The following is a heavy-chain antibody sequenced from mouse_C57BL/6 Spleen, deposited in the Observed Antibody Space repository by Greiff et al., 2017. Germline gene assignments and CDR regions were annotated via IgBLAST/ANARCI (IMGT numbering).Heavy chain of an antibody. CDR1: GYTFTDYY. V-gene: IGHV1-26*01. D-gene: IGHD2-5*01. J-gene: IGHJ2*01. Sequence: EVQLQQSGPELVKPGASVKISCKASGYTFTDYYMNWVKQSHGKSLEWIGDINPNNGGTSYNQKFKGKATLTVDKSSSTAYMELRSLTSEDSAVYYCVRGYYSNPIDYWGQGTTLTVSS. CDR3: VRGYYSNPIDY. CDR2: INPNNGGT.